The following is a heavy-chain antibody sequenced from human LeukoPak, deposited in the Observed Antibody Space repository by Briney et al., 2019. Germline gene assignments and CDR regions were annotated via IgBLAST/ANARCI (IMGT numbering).Heavy chain of an antibody. CDR1: GFTFSSYT. V-gene: IGHV3-21*01. J-gene: IGHJ5*02. CDR3: AKDRFGANWFDP. CDR2: ISSSSSYI. Sequence: PGGSLRLSCAASGFTFSSYTMNWVRQAPGKGLEWVSSISSSSSYIYYADSVKGRFTISRDNAKNSLYLQMNSLRAEDTAVYYCAKDRFGANWFDPWGQGTLVTVSS. D-gene: IGHD3-10*01.